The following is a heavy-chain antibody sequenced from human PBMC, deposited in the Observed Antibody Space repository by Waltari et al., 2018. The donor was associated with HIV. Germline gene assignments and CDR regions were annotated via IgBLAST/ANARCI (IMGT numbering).Heavy chain of an antibody. CDR2: IKQYVSKI. V-gene: IGHV3-7*01. D-gene: IGHD3-16*01. Sequence: EVQLWASGGGCALPAGALTLAAAASGFTFSGYCMAWLRRAPGKGLEWVANIKQYVSKIYYLDSVKGRFTISRDNAKNSLYLQMNSLRAEDTALYFCARRGGRIIPLGYWGQGTLVTVSS. J-gene: IGHJ4*02. CDR1: GFTFSGYC. CDR3: ARRGGRIIPLGY.